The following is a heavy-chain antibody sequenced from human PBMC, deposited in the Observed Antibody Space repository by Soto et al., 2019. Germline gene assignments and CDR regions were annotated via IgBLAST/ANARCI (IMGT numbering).Heavy chain of an antibody. D-gene: IGHD1-26*01. V-gene: IGHV2-5*02. CDR1: GFSLTTDGAG. CDR3: AHGPLDYTSYAPYFDY. J-gene: IGHJ4*02. Sequence: QITLRETGPTLVNPTQTLTLTCTLSGFSLTTDGAGVGWIRQPPGKALEWLALIYWDDDKRYSPSLRSRLTINKDTSKNLVVLTMANVDPVDTATYYFAHGPLDYTSYAPYFDYWGQGTPVAVSS. CDR2: IYWDDDK.